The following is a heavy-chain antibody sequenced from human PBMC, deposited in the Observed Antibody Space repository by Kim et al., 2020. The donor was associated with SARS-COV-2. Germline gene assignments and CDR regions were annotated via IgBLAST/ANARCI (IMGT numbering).Heavy chain of an antibody. J-gene: IGHJ4*02. Sequence: ADSVKGRFTISRDNSKNTLYLQMNSRRVEETAVYYWAKDQQWPFGYFDYWGQGTLVTVSS. V-gene: IGHV3-23*01. CDR3: AKDQQWPFGYFDY. D-gene: IGHD6-19*01.